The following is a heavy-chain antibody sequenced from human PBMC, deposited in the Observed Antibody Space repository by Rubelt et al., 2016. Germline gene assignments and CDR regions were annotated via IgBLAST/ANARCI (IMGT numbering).Heavy chain of an antibody. D-gene: IGHD1-1*01. Sequence: QVQLQQWGAGLLKPSETLSLACGVYSGSLSGYYWNWIRQPPGRGLEYIVTVLHSGSAYYNPSLNSRVTVSVDTSKNTFSLRLYSVTAADTAVYYCARARSTGVGGRGFFDSWGQGTLVTVSS. CDR2: VLHSGSA. J-gene: IGHJ5*01. CDR1: SGSLSGYY. CDR3: ARARSTGVGGRGFFDS. V-gene: IGHV4-34*12.